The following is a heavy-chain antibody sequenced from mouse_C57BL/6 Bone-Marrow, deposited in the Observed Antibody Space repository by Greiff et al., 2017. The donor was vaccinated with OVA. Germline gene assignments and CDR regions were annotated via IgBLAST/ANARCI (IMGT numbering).Heavy chain of an antibody. CDR2: IDPETGGT. Sequence: VQLQQSGAELVRPGASVTLSCKASGYTFTDYEMHWVKQTPVHGLEWIGAIDPETGGTAYNQKFKGKAILTADKSSSTAYMELRSLTSEDSAVYYCVDGYYEGSRVYYAMDYWGQGTSVTVSS. CDR1: GYTFTDYE. J-gene: IGHJ4*01. V-gene: IGHV1-15*01. D-gene: IGHD2-3*01. CDR3: VDGYYEGSRVYYAMDY.